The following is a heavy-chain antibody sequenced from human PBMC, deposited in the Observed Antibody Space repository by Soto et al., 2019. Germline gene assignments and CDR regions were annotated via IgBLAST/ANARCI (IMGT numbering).Heavy chain of an antibody. CDR3: ARSGDNYNRLDY. Sequence: VGSLRLSCEGSGFTFSDYYISWIRQAPGKGLEWISYSSNSGTFSRYADSVKGRFSISRDNTKNLLYLQMNSLRAEDTAVYYCARSGDNYNRLDYWGQGTPVTVSS. CDR1: GFTFSDYY. D-gene: IGHD1-1*01. CDR2: SSNSGTFS. J-gene: IGHJ4*02. V-gene: IGHV3-11*06.